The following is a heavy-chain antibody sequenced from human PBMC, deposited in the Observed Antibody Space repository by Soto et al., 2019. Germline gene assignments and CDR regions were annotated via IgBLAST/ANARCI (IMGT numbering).Heavy chain of an antibody. CDR2: ISAFNGNT. Sequence: ASVKVSCKASGYTFTSYGISWVRQAPGQGLEWMGWISAFNGNTYYAQKLQGRVTMTTDTSTSTAYMELRSLRSDDTAVYYCACNYYSSGIGRPFSLWGQGTLVTVSS. J-gene: IGHJ4*02. CDR1: GYTFTSYG. CDR3: ACNYYSSGIGRPFSL. D-gene: IGHD3-22*01. V-gene: IGHV1-18*01.